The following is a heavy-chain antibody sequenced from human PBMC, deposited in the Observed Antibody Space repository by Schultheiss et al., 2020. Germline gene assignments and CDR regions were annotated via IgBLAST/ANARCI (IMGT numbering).Heavy chain of an antibody. V-gene: IGHV3-11*05. CDR2: ISTTSSFT. D-gene: IGHD6-19*01. J-gene: IGHJ4*02. CDR3: ARVGQWLALDY. CDR1: GFTFSDYA. Sequence: GGSLRLSCAASGFTFSDYAMGWNRQAPGKGLEWLSYISTTSSFTNYAESVKGRFTISRDNAKNSLYLQMNSLRVEDTAVYYCARVGQWLALDYWGQGTLVNGCS.